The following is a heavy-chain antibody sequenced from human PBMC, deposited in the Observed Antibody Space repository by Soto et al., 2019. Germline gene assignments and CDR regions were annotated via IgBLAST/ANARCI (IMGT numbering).Heavy chain of an antibody. V-gene: IGHV3-74*01. Sequence: EVQLVESGGDLVQPGGSLRLSCAASGGTFSGYWMHWVRRVPGKGLVWVSRIYGDGTTTTYADSVQGRFTISRDTGKNTVYLQMNSLRVDDTGVYFCARSCCGDQTWFDPWGQGTLVTVSS. CDR3: ARSCCGDQTWFDP. D-gene: IGHD4-17*01. CDR1: GGTFSGYW. CDR2: IYGDGTTT. J-gene: IGHJ5*02.